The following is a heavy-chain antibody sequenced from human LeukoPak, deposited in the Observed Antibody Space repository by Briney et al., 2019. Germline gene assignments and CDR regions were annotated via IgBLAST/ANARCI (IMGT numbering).Heavy chain of an antibody. CDR1: GYTFTGYY. CDR2: INPNSGGT. CDR3: ARDGGPYGSGSYLDS. V-gene: IGHV1-2*02. Sequence: ASVKVSCKTSGYTFTGYYMHWVRQAPGQGLEWMGWINPNSGGTKYAQKFQGRVTMTRDASISTAYMELSRLRSDDTAVYYCARDGGPYGSGSYLDSWGQGTLVTVSS. D-gene: IGHD3-10*01. J-gene: IGHJ4*02.